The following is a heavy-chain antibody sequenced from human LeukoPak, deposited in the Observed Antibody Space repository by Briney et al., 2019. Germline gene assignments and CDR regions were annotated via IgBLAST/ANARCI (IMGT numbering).Heavy chain of an antibody. V-gene: IGHV4-4*02. CDR1: SGSISSSNW. J-gene: IGHJ5*02. CDR3: ARPLSLGYCSGGSCYSRGAWFDR. D-gene: IGHD2-15*01. CDR2: IYHSGST. Sequence: SGTLSLTCAVSSGSISSSNWWSWVRQPPGKGLEWIGQIYHSGSTNYNPSLKSRVIISVDKSKNQFSLKLRSVTAADTAVYYCARPLSLGYCSGGSCYSRGAWFDRWGQGTLVTVSS.